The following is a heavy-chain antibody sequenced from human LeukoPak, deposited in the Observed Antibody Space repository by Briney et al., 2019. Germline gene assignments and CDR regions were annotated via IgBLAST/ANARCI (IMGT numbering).Heavy chain of an antibody. V-gene: IGHV3-23*01. J-gene: IGHJ5*02. D-gene: IGHD2-15*01. CDR3: TRGPYCSGGSCYSLGEFDP. CDR2: ISGSGSNT. Sequence: GGSLRLSCAASGFTFSSYSMNWVRQAPGKGLEWVSSISGSGSNTYYADSAKGRITISRDNSENTLYLQMNSLRAEDTAVYYCTRGPYCSGGSCYSLGEFDPWGQGTLVTVSS. CDR1: GFTFSSYS.